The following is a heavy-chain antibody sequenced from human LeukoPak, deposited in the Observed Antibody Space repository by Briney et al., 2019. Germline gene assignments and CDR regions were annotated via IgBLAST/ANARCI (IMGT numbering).Heavy chain of an antibody. J-gene: IGHJ4*02. D-gene: IGHD3-10*01. CDR3: AKDMFTEWSGEGGFDY. CDR2: ISWNSGSI. Sequence: PGRSLRLSCAASGFTFDDYAMHWVRQAPGKGLEWVSGISWNSGSIGYADSVKGRFTISRDNAKNSPYLQMNSLRAEDMALYYCAKDMFTEWSGEGGFDYWGQGTLVTVSS. CDR1: GFTFDDYA. V-gene: IGHV3-9*03.